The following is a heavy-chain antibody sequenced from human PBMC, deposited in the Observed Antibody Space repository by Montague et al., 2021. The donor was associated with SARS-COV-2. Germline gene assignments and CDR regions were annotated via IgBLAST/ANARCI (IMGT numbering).Heavy chain of an antibody. V-gene: IGHV3-72*01. Sequence: SLRLSCAASGFTFSGYNMDWVRQAPGKGLEWVALIRIKAYSNTIEYAASVKGRFTISRADSQNSLYLQMNSLKTDDTAVYYCAREYYFGMDVWGQGTAVTVSS. CDR1: GFTFSGYN. CDR3: AREYYFGMDV. CDR2: IRIKAYSNTI. J-gene: IGHJ6*01.